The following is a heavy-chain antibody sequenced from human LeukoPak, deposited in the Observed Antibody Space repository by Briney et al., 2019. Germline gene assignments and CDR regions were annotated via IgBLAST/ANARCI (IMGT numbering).Heavy chain of an antibody. J-gene: IGHJ4*02. V-gene: IGHV3-13*01. CDR1: GFTFSSYD. CDR2: IGTAGDT. Sequence: GGSLRLSCAASGFTFSSYDKHWVRQATGKGLEWVSAIGTAGDTYYPGSVKGRFTISRENAKNSLYLQMNSLRAGDTAVYYCARGNSSGYYFDYWGQGTLVTVSS. D-gene: IGHD6-19*01. CDR3: ARGNSSGYYFDY.